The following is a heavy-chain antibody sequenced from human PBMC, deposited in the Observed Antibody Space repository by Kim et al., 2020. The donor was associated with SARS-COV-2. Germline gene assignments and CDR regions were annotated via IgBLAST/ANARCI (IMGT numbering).Heavy chain of an antibody. D-gene: IGHD3-16*01. J-gene: IGHJ6*02. Sequence: QEGGGKNYVDSVRGGFTIARDNAKNSLHLQMSSLRVEDTAVYYCLRDFLGVWGQGTTVTVSS. CDR2: QEGGGK. V-gene: IGHV3-7*01. CDR3: LRDFLGV.